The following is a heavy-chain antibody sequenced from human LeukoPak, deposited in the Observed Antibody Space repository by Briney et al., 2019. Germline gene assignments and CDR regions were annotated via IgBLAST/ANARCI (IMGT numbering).Heavy chain of an antibody. D-gene: IGHD3-16*01. CDR1: GYTFTSYY. V-gene: IGHV1-2*02. CDR3: ARDREVIHFGSDAFDI. CDR2: INPNSGGT. J-gene: IGHJ3*02. Sequence: GASVKVSCKASGYTFTSYYMHWVRQAPGQGLEWMGWINPNSGGTNSAQKFQGRVTMTRDTYISTAYMELSSLRSDDTAVYYCARDREVIHFGSDAFDIWGQGTMVTVSS.